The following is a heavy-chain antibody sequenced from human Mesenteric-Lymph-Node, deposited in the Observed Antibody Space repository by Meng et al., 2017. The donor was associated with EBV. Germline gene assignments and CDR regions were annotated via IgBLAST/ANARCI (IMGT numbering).Heavy chain of an antibody. Sequence: QVQRPEPGHGRVKSSGTLPLSCTVSGDSSSSDSWWSWARQPPGKGLEWIGDVDHRGYTNYNPSLMSRVDISVDKSKNQFYLSLFSVTAADTAVYYWGRDQGRELINHWGQGTLVTVSS. D-gene: IGHD1-7*01. J-gene: IGHJ4*02. CDR2: VDHRGYT. V-gene: IGHV4-4*02. CDR1: GDSSSSDSW. CDR3: GRDQGRELINH.